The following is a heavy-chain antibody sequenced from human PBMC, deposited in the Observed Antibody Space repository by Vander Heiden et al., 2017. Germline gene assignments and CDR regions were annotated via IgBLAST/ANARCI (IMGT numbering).Heavy chain of an antibody. D-gene: IGHD6-19*01. J-gene: IGHJ5*02. Sequence: EVQLVESGGGLVKPGGSLRLSCAASGFTFSSYSMNWVRQAPGKGLEWVSSISSSSSYIYYADSVKGRFTISRDNAKNSLYLQRNSLRAEDTAVYYCARDILSIAVAGTGWFDPWGQGTLVTVSS. V-gene: IGHV3-21*01. CDR2: ISSSSSYI. CDR1: GFTFSSYS. CDR3: ARDILSIAVAGTGWFDP.